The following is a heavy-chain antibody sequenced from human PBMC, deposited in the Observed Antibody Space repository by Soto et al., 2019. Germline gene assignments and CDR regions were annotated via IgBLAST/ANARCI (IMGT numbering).Heavy chain of an antibody. CDR2: ISGSGGST. CDR1: GFTFSSYA. D-gene: IGHD6-19*01. CDR3: AKDSRIEYIAVAGTSFSGRRGWFFDY. Sequence: GSLRLSCAASGFTFSSYAMSWVRQAPGKGLEWVSAISGSGGSTYYADSVKGRFTISRDNSKNTLYLQMNSLRAEDTAVYYCAKDSRIEYIAVAGTSFSGRRGWFFDYWGQGTLVTVSS. V-gene: IGHV3-23*01. J-gene: IGHJ4*02.